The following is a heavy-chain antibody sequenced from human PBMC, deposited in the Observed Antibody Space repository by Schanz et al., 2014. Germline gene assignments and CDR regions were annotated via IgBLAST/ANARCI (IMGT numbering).Heavy chain of an antibody. CDR2: LSGSGGST. Sequence: DVQLLESGGGLVQPGGSLRLSCAASGFTFSSYAMSWVRQAPGKGLEWVSALSGSGGSTYYADSVKGRFTISRDNSKNTLYLQMNSRRTEDTAVYYCASPSGYSDYGTYFDFWGQGTLVTVSS. CDR1: GFTFSSYA. J-gene: IGHJ4*02. CDR3: ASPSGYSDYGTYFDF. D-gene: IGHD5-12*01. V-gene: IGHV3-23*01.